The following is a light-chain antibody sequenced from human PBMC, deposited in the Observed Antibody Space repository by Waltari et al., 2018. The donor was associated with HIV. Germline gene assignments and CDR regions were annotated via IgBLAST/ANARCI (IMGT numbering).Light chain of an antibody. Sequence: QSITISCIGTDSDIGSSNYVSWYQCHPDRAPKLVIYDVNFRPSGIPFRFSGSKSGNTASLTISGLQADDEGDYYCSSYVTNGSLVFGGGTKVTVL. V-gene: IGLV2-14*01. J-gene: IGLJ3*02. CDR2: DVN. CDR1: DSDIGSSNY. CDR3: SSYVTNGSLV.